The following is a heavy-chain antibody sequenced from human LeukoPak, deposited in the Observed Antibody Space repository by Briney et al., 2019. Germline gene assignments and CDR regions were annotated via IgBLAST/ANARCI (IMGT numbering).Heavy chain of an antibody. Sequence: GGSLRLSCAASGFTFSTYSMNWVRQAPGKGLVWVSYITGSSSTIYYADSMKGRFTISRDNAKNSLYLQMNSLRAEDTAVYYCARSTAHFDYWGQGTLVTVSS. D-gene: IGHD4-11*01. CDR3: ARSTAHFDY. V-gene: IGHV3-48*01. CDR1: GFTFSTYS. CDR2: ITGSSSTI. J-gene: IGHJ4*02.